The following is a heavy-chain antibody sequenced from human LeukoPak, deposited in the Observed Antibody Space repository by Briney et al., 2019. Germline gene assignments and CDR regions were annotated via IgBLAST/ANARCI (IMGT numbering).Heavy chain of an antibody. V-gene: IGHV3-23*01. J-gene: IGHJ4*02. CDR1: GFTFSSYA. CDR2: ISGSGGST. CDR3: AKTSYYDFWSGYYPLDY. D-gene: IGHD3-3*01. Sequence: GGSLRLSCAASGFTFSSYAMSWVRQAPGKGLEWVSAISGSGGSTYYADPVKGRFTISRDNPKNTLYLQMNSLRAEDTAVYYCAKTSYYDFWSGYYPLDYWGQGTLVTVSS.